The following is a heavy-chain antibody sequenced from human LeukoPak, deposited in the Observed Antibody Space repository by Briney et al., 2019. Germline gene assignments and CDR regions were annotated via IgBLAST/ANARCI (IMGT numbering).Heavy chain of an antibody. CDR1: GFTFSSYA. J-gene: IGHJ5*02. V-gene: IGHV3-23*01. CDR3: AKDYIDIVVVPAAATLDP. CDR2: ISGSGGST. Sequence: GGSLRLSCAASGFTFSSYAMSWVRQAPGKGLEWVSAISGSGGSTYYADPVKGRFTISRDNSKNTLYLQMNSLRAEDTAVYYCAKDYIDIVVVPAAATLDPWGQGTLVTVSS. D-gene: IGHD2-2*01.